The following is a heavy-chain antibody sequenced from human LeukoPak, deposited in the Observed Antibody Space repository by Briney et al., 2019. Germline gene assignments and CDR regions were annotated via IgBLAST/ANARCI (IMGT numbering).Heavy chain of an antibody. CDR3: ARQGRVTGSQPFDY. J-gene: IGHJ4*02. CDR1: GGSISSYY. Sequence: SETLSLTCTVSGGSISSYYWSWIRQPAGKGLEWIGRIYTSGSTNYNPSLKSRVTMSVDTSKNQFSLKLSSVTAADTAVYYCARQGRVTGSQPFDYWGQGTLVTVSS. CDR2: IYTSGST. V-gene: IGHV4-4*07. D-gene: IGHD1-1*01.